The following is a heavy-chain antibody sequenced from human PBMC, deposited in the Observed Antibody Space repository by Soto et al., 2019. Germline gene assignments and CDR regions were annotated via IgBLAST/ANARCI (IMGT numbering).Heavy chain of an antibody. CDR1: GFSLNTSALC. CDR2: IDWDDDK. CDR3: ARSMTTVTAFDD. V-gene: IGHV2-70*01. D-gene: IGHD4-17*01. J-gene: IGHJ4*02. Sequence: SRPTLVNPTQTLTLTCPFSGFSLNTSALCVSWIRQPPGKALDWLALIDWDDDKYYSTSLNSRLTISKDTSKNQVVLTMTNMDPVDTATYYCARSMTTVTAFDDWGQGTLVTFSS.